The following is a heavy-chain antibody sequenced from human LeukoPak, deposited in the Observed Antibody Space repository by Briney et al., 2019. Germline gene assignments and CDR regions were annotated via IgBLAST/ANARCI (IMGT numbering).Heavy chain of an antibody. V-gene: IGHV4-59*08. Sequence: SETLSPTYTVSGGSISSYYWSWIRQPPGKGLEWIGDIYYSGSTNYNPSLKSRVTISVDTSKNQFSLRLSSVTAADTAVYYSARLASGSYGPLTPFDYWGQGTLVTVSS. CDR3: ARLASGSYGPLTPFDY. CDR2: IYYSGST. J-gene: IGHJ4*02. D-gene: IGHD1-26*01. CDR1: GGSISSYY.